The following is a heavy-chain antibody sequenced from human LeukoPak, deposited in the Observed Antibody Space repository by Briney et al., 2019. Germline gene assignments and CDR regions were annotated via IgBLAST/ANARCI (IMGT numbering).Heavy chain of an antibody. J-gene: IGHJ5*02. D-gene: IGHD6-13*01. CDR1: GCSISSSSYY. CDR3: AACKEYTSSWYVGHSRVRFDP. Sequence: KPSETLSLTCTVSGCSISSSSYYWGWIRQPPGKGLEWIGSIYSGNSYYNPSLKSRVTISVDTSKNQFSLKLSSVTAADTAVYYCAACKEYTSSWYVGHSRVRFDPWGQGTLVTVSS. CDR2: IYSGNS. V-gene: IGHV4-39*01.